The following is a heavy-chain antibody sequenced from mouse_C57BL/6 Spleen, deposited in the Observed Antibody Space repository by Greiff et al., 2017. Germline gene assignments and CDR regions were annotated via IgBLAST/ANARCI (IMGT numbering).Heavy chain of an antibody. CDR3: ARSYYCSSYGAMDY. V-gene: IGHV7-3*01. CDR2: IRNKANGYTT. D-gene: IGHD1-1*01. Sequence: EVHLVESGGGLVQPGGSLSLSCAASGFTFTDYYMSWVRQPPGKALEWLGFIRNKANGYTTEYSASVKGRFTISRDNSQSILYLQMNALRAEDSATYYCARSYYCSSYGAMDYWGQGTSVTVSS. CDR1: GFTFTDYY. J-gene: IGHJ4*01.